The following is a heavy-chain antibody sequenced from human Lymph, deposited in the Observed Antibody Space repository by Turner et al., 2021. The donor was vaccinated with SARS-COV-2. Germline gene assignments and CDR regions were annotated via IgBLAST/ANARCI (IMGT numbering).Heavy chain of an antibody. CDR2: MHPNSGNT. V-gene: IGHV1-8*01. Sequence: QVQLLQSGAEVKKPGAPVKVSCKASGYTFTSYDINWVPLATGQGPEWMGWMHPNSGNTGYAQKFQGRVTMTRNTSISTAYMKLCSLISEDTAVYYCARKFFAGYGSSWYLSDWFDPWGQGTLVTVSS. CDR3: ARKFFAGYGSSWYLSDWFDP. J-gene: IGHJ5*02. CDR1: GYTFTSYD. D-gene: IGHD6-13*01.